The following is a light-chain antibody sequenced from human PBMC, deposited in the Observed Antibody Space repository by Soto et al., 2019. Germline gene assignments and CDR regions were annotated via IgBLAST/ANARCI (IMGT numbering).Light chain of an antibody. CDR1: TNDVGNYNY. V-gene: IGLV2-11*01. CDR2: DVT. CDR3: CSYAGSDSYV. J-gene: IGLJ1*01. Sequence: QSALTQPRSVSGSPGQSVTISCTGTTNDVGNYNYVSWYQQHPSKAPKLMIYDVTKRPSGVPDRFSGSKSGNTASLTISGLQAEDEADYYCCSYAGSDSYVFGTGTKLTVL.